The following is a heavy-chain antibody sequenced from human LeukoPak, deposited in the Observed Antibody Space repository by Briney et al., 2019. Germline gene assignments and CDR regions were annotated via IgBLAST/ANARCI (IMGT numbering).Heavy chain of an antibody. V-gene: IGHV3-66*01. CDR1: GFTVSVNY. J-gene: IGHJ4*02. CDR3: AAKGNGYSGSYVFAH. Sequence: GESLRLSCAASGFTVSVNYMSWVRQAPGKGLEWVSVLYSSGGTNYADSVKGRFTISRDNSENTLDLQMNSLRAEDTAVYYCAAKGNGYSGSYVFAHWGQGTLVTVSS. CDR2: LYSSGGT. D-gene: IGHD1-26*01.